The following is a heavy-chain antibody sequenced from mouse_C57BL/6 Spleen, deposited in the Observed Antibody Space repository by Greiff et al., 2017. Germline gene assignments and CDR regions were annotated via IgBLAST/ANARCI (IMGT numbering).Heavy chain of an antibody. V-gene: IGHV14-3*01. CDR2: IDPANGNT. CDR3: ARLMDGNWGYFDV. Sequence: VQLQQSVAELVRPGASVKLSCTASGFNIKNTYMHWVKQRPEQGLAWIGRIDPANGNTKYAPKFPGKATITADTSSNTAYLQLRSLTSEDTAIYYCARLMDGNWGYFDVWGTGTTVTVSS. J-gene: IGHJ1*03. CDR1: GFNIKNTY. D-gene: IGHD2-1*01.